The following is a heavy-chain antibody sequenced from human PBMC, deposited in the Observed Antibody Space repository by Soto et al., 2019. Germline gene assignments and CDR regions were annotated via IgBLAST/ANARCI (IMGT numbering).Heavy chain of an antibody. Sequence: ASVKVSCKASGYTFTSYGISWVRQAPGQGLEWMGWISAYNGNTNYAQKLQGRVTMTTDTSTSTAYMELRSLRSDDTAVYYCARALPYLWFGELLYGWFDPWGQGTLVTVSS. CDR3: ARALPYLWFGELLYGWFDP. CDR1: GYTFTSYG. J-gene: IGHJ5*02. CDR2: ISAYNGNT. V-gene: IGHV1-18*01. D-gene: IGHD3-10*01.